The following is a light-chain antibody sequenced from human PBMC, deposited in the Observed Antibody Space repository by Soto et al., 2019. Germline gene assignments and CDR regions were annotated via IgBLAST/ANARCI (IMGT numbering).Light chain of an antibody. CDR3: QQRSNWPPGT. CDR2: EAS. CDR1: QSVSSY. Sequence: EIVLTQSPATLSLSPGERATLSCRASQSVSSYLAWYQQKPGQAPRLLIYEASNRGTGIPARFSGSGSGTDYTLTISSLEPEDCAVYYCQQRSNWPPGTFGGGTKVEIK. J-gene: IGKJ4*01. V-gene: IGKV3-11*01.